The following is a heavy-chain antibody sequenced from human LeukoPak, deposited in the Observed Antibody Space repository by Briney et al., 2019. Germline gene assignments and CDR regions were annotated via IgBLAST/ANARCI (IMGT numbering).Heavy chain of an antibody. CDR2: IYYSGST. CDR1: GGSISSGGYY. V-gene: IGHV4-31*03. Sequence: SQTLSLTCTVSGGSISSGGYYWSWIRQHPGKGLEWIGYIYYSGSTYYNPSLKCRVTISVDTSKNQFSLKLSSVTAADTAVYYCARDGWSGYDCWGQGTLVTVSS. CDR3: ARDGWSGYDC. D-gene: IGHD3-3*01. J-gene: IGHJ4*02.